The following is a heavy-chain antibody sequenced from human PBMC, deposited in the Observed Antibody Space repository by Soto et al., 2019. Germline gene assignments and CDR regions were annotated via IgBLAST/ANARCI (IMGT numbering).Heavy chain of an antibody. CDR2: INPNSGGT. CDR1: GYTFTGYY. D-gene: IGHD3-3*01. Sequence: QVQLVQSGAEVKKPGASVRVSCKASGYTFTGYYMHWVRQAPGQGLEWMGWINPNSGGTNYAQKFQGWVTMTRDTSISTAYMELSRLRSDDTAVYYCARSITIFGVAMGYWGQGTLVTVSS. J-gene: IGHJ4*02. V-gene: IGHV1-2*04. CDR3: ARSITIFGVAMGY.